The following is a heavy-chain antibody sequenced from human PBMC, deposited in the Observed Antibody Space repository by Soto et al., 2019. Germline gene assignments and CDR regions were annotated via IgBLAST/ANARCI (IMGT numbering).Heavy chain of an antibody. CDR2: ISGSGGST. Sequence: GGSLRLSCAASGFTFSSYAMSWVRQAPGKGQEWVSAISGSGGSTYYADSVKGRFTISRDNSKNTLYLQMNSLRAEDTAVYYCAKGGPYDILTGYYFWGQGTLVTVSS. J-gene: IGHJ4*02. CDR1: GFTFSSYA. D-gene: IGHD3-9*01. CDR3: AKGGPYDILTGYYF. V-gene: IGHV3-23*01.